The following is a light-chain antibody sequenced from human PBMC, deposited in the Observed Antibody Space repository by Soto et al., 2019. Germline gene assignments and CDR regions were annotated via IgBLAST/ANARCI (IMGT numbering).Light chain of an antibody. CDR3: QQYCNSPLT. CDR1: QSVRSDY. CDR2: GVS. V-gene: IGKV3-20*01. Sequence: EIVLTQSPDTLSLSPGQRATLSCRASQSVRSDYFAWYQQKPGQAPRVIIFGVSTSATGVPDRFSGSGSGTDFTLTISRLETEDFALYYCQQYCNSPLTFGGGTKVEIK. J-gene: IGKJ4*01.